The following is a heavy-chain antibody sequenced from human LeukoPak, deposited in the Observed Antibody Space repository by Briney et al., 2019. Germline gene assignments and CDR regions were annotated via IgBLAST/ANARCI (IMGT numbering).Heavy chain of an antibody. D-gene: IGHD6-6*01. CDR1: GFTFTSSA. V-gene: IGHV1-58*01. J-gene: IGHJ4*02. CDR2: IVVGSGNT. Sequence: SVKVSCKASGFTFTSSAVQWVRQARGQRLEWIGWIVVGSGNTNYAQKFQGRVTITADESTSTAYMELSSLRSEDTAVYYCAAAPYSSSFDYWGQGTLVTVSS. CDR3: AAAPYSSSFDY.